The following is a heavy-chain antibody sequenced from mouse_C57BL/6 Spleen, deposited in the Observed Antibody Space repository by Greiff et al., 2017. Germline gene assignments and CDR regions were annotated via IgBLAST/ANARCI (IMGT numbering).Heavy chain of an antibody. CDR2: ISDGGSYT. D-gene: IGHD1-1*01. Sequence: EVKVVESGGGLVKPGGSLKLSCAASGFTFSSYAMSWVRQTPEKRLEWVATISDGGSYTYYPDNVKGRFTISRDNAKNNLYLQMSHLKSEDTAMYYGARGGFGTVVATRAWCAYWGQGTLVTVSA. J-gene: IGHJ3*01. V-gene: IGHV5-4*03. CDR1: GFTFSSYA. CDR3: ARGGFGTVVATRAWCAY.